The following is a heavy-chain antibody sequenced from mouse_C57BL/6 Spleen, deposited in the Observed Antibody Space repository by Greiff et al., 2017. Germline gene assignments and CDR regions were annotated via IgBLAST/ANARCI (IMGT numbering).Heavy chain of an antibody. CDR3: ARDRELGFFDY. Sequence: VQLKESGPGLVKPSQSLSLTCSVTGYSITSGYYWNWIRQFPGNKLEWMGYISYDGSNNYNPSLKNRISITRDTSKNQFFLKLNSVTTEDTATYYCARDRELGFFDYWGQGTTLPVSS. J-gene: IGHJ2*01. CDR1: GYSITSGYY. D-gene: IGHD4-1*01. CDR2: ISYDGSN. V-gene: IGHV3-6*01.